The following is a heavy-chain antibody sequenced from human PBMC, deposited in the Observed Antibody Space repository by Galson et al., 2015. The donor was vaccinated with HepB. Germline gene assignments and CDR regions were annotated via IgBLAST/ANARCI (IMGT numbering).Heavy chain of an antibody. CDR2: IYSGGST. Sequence: SLRLSCAASGFTVSSNYMSLVRQAPGKGLEWVSVIYSGGSTYYADSVKGRFTISRDNSKNTLYLQMNSLRAEDTAVYYCARDTGWYGPNWYFDLWGRGTLVTVSS. CDR3: ARDTGWYGPNWYFDL. CDR1: GFTVSSNY. D-gene: IGHD6-19*01. J-gene: IGHJ2*01. V-gene: IGHV3-66*01.